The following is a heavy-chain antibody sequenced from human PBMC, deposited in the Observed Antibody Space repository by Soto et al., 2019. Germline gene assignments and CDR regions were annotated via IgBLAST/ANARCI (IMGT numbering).Heavy chain of an antibody. CDR3: ARGSRGVPAAIRY. D-gene: IGHD2-2*01. V-gene: IGHV4-34*01. Sequence: QVQLQQWGAGLLKPSETLSLTCAVYGGSFSGYYWSWIRQPPGKRLEWIGEINHSGSTNYNPSLKSRVTISVDTSKNQFSLKLSSVTAADTAVYYCARGSRGVPAAIRYWGQGTLVTVSS. J-gene: IGHJ4*02. CDR1: GGSFSGYY. CDR2: INHSGST.